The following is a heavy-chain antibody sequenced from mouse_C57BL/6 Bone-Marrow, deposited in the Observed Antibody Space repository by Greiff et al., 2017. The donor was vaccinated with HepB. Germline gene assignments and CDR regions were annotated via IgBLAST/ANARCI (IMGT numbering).Heavy chain of an antibody. CDR3: ARSDGYLAWFAY. D-gene: IGHD2-3*01. CDR1: GYTFTDYY. CDR2: INPYNGGT. Sequence: EVQLQQSGPVLVKPGASVKMSCKASGYTFTDYYMNWVKQSHGKSLEWIGVINPYNGGTSYNQKFKGKATLTVDKSSSTAYMELNSLTSEDSAVYYCARSDGYLAWFAYWGQGTVVTVSA. J-gene: IGHJ3*01. V-gene: IGHV1-19*01.